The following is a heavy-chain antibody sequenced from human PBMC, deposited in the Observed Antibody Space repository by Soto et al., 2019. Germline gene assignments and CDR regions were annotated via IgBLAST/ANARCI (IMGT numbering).Heavy chain of an antibody. CDR3: ARDAPPADY. J-gene: IGHJ4*02. CDR2: IYYSGST. CDR1: GDSISSGDYF. Sequence: PSETLSLTCTVSGDSISSGDYFWSWIRQPPGKGLEWIGYIYYSGSTYYNPSLKSRITISIDMSKNQFSLKLSSVTAADTAVYYCARDAPPADYWGQGTLVTVSS. V-gene: IGHV4-30-4*01.